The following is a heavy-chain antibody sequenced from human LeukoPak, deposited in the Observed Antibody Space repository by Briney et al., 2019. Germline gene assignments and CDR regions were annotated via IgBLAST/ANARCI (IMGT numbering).Heavy chain of an antibody. J-gene: IGHJ4*02. CDR1: GYTCAHYA. CDR2: ITWNRCSI. Sequence: PGKSLRLCCAASGYTCAHYAMHWCRQAPGQGQDWVTGITWNRCSIGFWVLVKCRFTIRRDNAKNSLYLQMNSLRAEDTALYYCAKEGPYYDSSGYYLDYWGQGTLVTVSS. D-gene: IGHD3-22*01. CDR3: AKEGPYYDSSGYYLDY. V-gene: IGHV3-9*01.